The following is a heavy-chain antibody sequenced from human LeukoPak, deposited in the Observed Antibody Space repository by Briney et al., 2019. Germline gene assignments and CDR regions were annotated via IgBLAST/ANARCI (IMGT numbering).Heavy chain of an antibody. V-gene: IGHV1-18*01. Sequence: ASVKVSCRASGYTFTSYGISWVRQAPGQGLEWMGWISAYNGNTNYAQKLQGGVTMTTDTSTSTAYMELRSLRSDDTAVYYCAREGYYYDSSGYRTRGAFDIWGQGTMVTVSS. CDR2: ISAYNGNT. D-gene: IGHD3-22*01. CDR3: AREGYYYDSSGYRTRGAFDI. J-gene: IGHJ3*02. CDR1: GYTFTSYG.